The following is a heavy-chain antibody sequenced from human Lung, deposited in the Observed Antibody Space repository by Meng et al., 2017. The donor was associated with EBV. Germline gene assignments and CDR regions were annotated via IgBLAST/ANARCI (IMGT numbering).Heavy chain of an antibody. CDR2: VYRSGST. J-gene: IGHJ4*02. CDR1: SGSISSYTSS. CDR3: ARAKWGHSYGSEALYFDH. D-gene: IGHD5-18*01. Sequence: QRQQWGAGLLKPSETLSLTCAVSSGSISSYTSSWNWIRQRPGKGLEWIGFVYRSGSTYYNPSLKSRVIISVDRSNNQFSLELNSVSAADTAVYYCARAKWGHSYGSEALYFDHWGPGTLVTVSS. V-gene: IGHV4-30-2*01.